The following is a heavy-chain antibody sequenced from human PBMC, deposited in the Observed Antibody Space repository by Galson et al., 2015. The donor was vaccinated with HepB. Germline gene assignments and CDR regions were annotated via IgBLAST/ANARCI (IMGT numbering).Heavy chain of an antibody. CDR3: AKVSYSGMAYRGAFDI. Sequence: SLRLSCAASGFTFSRYGMHWVRQAPGKGLEWVAVISYDGSNKYYADSVKGRFTISRDNSKNTLYLQMNSLRAEDTAVYYCAKVSYSGMAYRGAFDIWGQGTMVTVSS. CDR2: ISYDGSNK. V-gene: IGHV3-30*18. J-gene: IGHJ3*02. D-gene: IGHD6-13*01. CDR1: GFTFSRYG.